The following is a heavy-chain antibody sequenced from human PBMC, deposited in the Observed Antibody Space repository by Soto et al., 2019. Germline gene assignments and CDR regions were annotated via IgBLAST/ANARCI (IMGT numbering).Heavy chain of an antibody. CDR3: GRGASGSYRLDY. Sequence: EVQLVESRGSLVQPGKSLRLSCAASGFTFSSYWMHWVRQAPGKGLVWVSRINSDGSSTNYADSVKGQFTISRDNAKNTLYLQMNSLRAEDTAVYYCGRGASGSYRLDYWGQGTLVTVSS. J-gene: IGHJ4*02. CDR2: INSDGSST. CDR1: GFTFSSYW. D-gene: IGHD3-10*01. V-gene: IGHV3-74*01.